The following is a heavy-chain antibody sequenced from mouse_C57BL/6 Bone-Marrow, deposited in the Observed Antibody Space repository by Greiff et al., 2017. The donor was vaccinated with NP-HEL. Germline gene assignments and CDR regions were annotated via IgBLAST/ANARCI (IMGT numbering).Heavy chain of an antibody. J-gene: IGHJ4*01. Sequence: EVQLQQSGPVLVKPGASVKMSCKASGYTFTDYYMNWVKQSHGKSLEWIGVINPYNGGTSYNQKFKGKATLTVDKSSSTAYMELNSLTSEDSAVYYCAGDGLYYAMDYWGQGTSVTVSS. CDR1: GYTFTDYY. CDR2: INPYNGGT. CDR3: AGDGLYYAMDY. V-gene: IGHV1-19*01. D-gene: IGHD2-3*01.